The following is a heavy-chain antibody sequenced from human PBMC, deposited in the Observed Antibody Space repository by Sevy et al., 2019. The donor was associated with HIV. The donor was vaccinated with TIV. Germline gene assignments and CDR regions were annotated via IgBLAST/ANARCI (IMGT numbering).Heavy chain of an antibody. Sequence: GGSLRLSCAASGFTFSSYAMHWVRQAPGKGLEWVAVISYDGSNKYYADSVKGRFTISRDNSKNTLYLQMNSLRAEDTAVYYCARPYGRGAFDIWGQGTMVTVSS. J-gene: IGHJ3*02. CDR1: GFTFSSYA. CDR2: ISYDGSNK. D-gene: IGHD3-10*01. CDR3: ARPYGRGAFDI. V-gene: IGHV3-30-3*01.